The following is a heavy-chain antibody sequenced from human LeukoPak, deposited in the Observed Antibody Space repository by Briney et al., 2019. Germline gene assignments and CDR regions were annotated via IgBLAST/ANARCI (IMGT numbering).Heavy chain of an antibody. CDR1: GFPFSAYA. V-gene: IGHV3-30*18. D-gene: IGHD3-10*01. CDR3: AKGITVGTLWAFDI. Sequence: PGGSLRLSCAASGFPFSAYALHWVRQAPGKGLEWVAIISFDASIEQYADSVRGRFTISRDNSKNTVYLQMNSLRAEDTAVYYCAKGITVGTLWAFDIWGQGTMVTVSS. J-gene: IGHJ3*02. CDR2: ISFDASIE.